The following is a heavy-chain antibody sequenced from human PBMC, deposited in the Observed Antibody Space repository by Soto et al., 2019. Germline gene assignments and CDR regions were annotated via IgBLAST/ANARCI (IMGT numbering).Heavy chain of an antibody. CDR3: ARGRYCLTGRCFPNWFDS. CDR2: IYKSTTT. Sequence: SETLSLTCSVSGDSISTVDYFWAWIRQPPGQALEYIGYIYKSTTTYYNPSFESRVAISLGTSKSQFSLNVTSVTAADTAVYFCARGRYCLTGRCFPNWFDSWGQGTLVTVSS. D-gene: IGHD2-15*01. J-gene: IGHJ5*01. CDR1: GDSISTVDYF. V-gene: IGHV4-30-4*01.